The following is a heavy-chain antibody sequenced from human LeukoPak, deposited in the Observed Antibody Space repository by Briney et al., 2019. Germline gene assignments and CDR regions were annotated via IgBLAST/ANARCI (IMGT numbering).Heavy chain of an antibody. CDR3: ARWAGVTDY. Sequence: GGSLRLSCAASGFTFTNYWRSWVRQAPGKGPEWLANIKQDGSEEYYADSVKGRFTISRDNGKNSLNLQMNSLRAEDTAVYYCARWAGVTDYWGQGTLVTVSS. CDR1: GFTFTNYW. J-gene: IGHJ4*02. CDR2: IKQDGSEE. V-gene: IGHV3-7*01. D-gene: IGHD5-18*01.